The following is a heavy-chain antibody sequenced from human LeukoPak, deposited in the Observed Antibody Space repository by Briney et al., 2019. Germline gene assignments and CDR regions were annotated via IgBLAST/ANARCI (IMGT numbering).Heavy chain of an antibody. D-gene: IGHD3-22*01. V-gene: IGHV1-24*01. CDR2: FDPEDGET. CDR3: ATKITYYYDNSGYYLNY. CDR1: GYTLTDLS. J-gene: IGHJ4*02. Sequence: ASVKVSCKVSGYTLTDLSMHWVRQAPGKGLEWMGGFDPEDGETIYAQKFQGRITMTEDTSTDTAYMELSSLRSEDTAVYYCATKITYYYDNSGYYLNYWGQGTLVTVSS.